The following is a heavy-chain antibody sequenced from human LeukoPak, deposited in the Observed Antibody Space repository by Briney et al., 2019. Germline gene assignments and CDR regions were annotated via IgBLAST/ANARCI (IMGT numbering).Heavy chain of an antibody. CDR3: AGGPQWLRYYGMDV. V-gene: IGHV4-59*08. CDR2: IYYSGST. CDR1: GGSISSYY. Sequence: SETLSLTCTVSGGSISSYYWSWIRQPPGKGLEWIGYIYYSGSTNYNPSLKSRVTIPVDTSKNQFSLKLSSVTAADTAVYYCAGGPQWLRYYGMDVWGQGTTVTVSS. J-gene: IGHJ6*02. D-gene: IGHD6-19*01.